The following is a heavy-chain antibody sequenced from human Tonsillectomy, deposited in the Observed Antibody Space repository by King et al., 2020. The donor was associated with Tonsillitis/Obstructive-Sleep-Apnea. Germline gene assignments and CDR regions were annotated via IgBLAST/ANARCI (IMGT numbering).Heavy chain of an antibody. J-gene: IGHJ5*02. D-gene: IGHD3-9*01. Sequence: QLVQSGAEVKKPGASVKVSCKASGYTFTRFGISWVREAPGQGLEWRGRNSGFNGNTNYAQKFQGRVTMTTDTYTSTAYMALRSLRSDDTAVYYWARDWGGALRHFVPWGQGPLVSVSP. CDR1: GYTFTRFG. CDR2: NSGFNGNT. V-gene: IGHV1-18*01. CDR3: ARDWGGALRHFVP.